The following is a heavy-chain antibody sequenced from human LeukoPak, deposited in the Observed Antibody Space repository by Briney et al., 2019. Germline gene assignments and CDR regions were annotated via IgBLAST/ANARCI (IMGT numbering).Heavy chain of an antibody. V-gene: IGHV3-23*01. CDR2: ISGSGGST. J-gene: IGHJ4*02. D-gene: IGHD2-2*01. CDR1: GFTFSSYA. Sequence: PGGSLRLSCAASGFTFSSYAMSWVRQAPGKGLEWVSAISGSGGSTYYADSVKGRFTISRDNPKNTLYLQMNSLRAEDTAVYYCAKDVLDFPNFSIVVVPAAIPYYFDYWGQGTLVTVSS. CDR3: AKDVLDFPNFSIVVVPAAIPYYFDY.